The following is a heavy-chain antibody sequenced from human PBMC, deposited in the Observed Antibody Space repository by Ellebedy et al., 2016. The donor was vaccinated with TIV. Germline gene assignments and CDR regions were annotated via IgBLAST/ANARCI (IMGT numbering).Heavy chain of an antibody. CDR2: IYPGDSES. D-gene: IGHD5-18*01. J-gene: IGHJ4*02. V-gene: IGHV5-51*01. Sequence: GESLKISCKGSGYSFPVYWIGWVRQMPGKGLEWMGIIYPGDSESRYSPSFQGQVTISADKSISTAYLQWSSLKASDTAMYYCARLPSGNSYGYSFDYWGQGTLVTVSS. CDR1: GYSFPVYW. CDR3: ARLPSGNSYGYSFDY.